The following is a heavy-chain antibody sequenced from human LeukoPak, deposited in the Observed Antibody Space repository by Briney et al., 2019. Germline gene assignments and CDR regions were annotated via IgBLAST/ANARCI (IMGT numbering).Heavy chain of an antibody. Sequence: ASVKVSCKASGYTFTSYYMHWVRQAPGSGLEWMGIINPSGGSPSYAQKFQGRVTMTRDMSTSTVYMELSSLRSDDTAVYYCARAVAGKSPIDYWGQGTLVTVSS. J-gene: IGHJ4*02. CDR1: GYTFTSYY. D-gene: IGHD6-19*01. CDR2: INPSGGSP. V-gene: IGHV1-46*01. CDR3: ARAVAGKSPIDY.